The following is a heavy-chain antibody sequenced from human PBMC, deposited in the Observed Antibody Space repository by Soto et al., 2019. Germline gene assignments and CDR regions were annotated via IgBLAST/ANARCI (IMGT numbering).Heavy chain of an antibody. D-gene: IGHD6-19*01. J-gene: IGHJ3*02. Sequence: QVQLVESGGGVVQPGRSLRLSCAASGFTFSSYGMNWVRQAPGKGLEWVAVIWFDGSNKYYADSVKGRFTISRDNSKNTLYLQMNSRRAEDTAVYYCARESNSSGCYIPIAFDIWGQGTMVTVSS. V-gene: IGHV3-33*01. CDR2: IWFDGSNK. CDR1: GFTFSSYG. CDR3: ARESNSSGCYIPIAFDI.